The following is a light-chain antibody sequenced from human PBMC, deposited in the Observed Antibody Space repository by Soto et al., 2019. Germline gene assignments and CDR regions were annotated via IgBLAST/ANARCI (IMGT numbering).Light chain of an antibody. Sequence: EVVLTQSPATLSVSPGERVTLSCRASQSVGSNLAWFQQKPGQAPRLLMYAASTRPTSIAARFSGSGSGTAFILTITSLQSEASGVFYCQQYYHWPRTFGQGTKVVIK. CDR1: QSVGSN. CDR3: QQYYHWPRT. CDR2: AAS. J-gene: IGKJ1*01. V-gene: IGKV3-15*01.